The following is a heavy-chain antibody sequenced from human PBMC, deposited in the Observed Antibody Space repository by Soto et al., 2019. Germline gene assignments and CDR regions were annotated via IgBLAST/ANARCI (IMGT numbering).Heavy chain of an antibody. CDR1: GYTLTSHD. J-gene: IGHJ6*02. D-gene: IGHD1-1*01. CDR3: ASYNGAAPYYYCMDV. V-gene: IGHV1-3*01. CDR2: INAGNDNT. Sequence: GASVKVSCKASGYTLTSHDMHWVRQAPGQRLEWMGWINAGNDNTQFSQKFQGRVTITRDKSASTVYMELTGLRFEDTAVYYCASYNGAAPYYYCMDVWGQGITVTVSS.